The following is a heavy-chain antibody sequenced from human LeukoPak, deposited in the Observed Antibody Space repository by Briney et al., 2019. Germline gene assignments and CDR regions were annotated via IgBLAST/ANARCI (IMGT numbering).Heavy chain of an antibody. J-gene: IGHJ5*02. D-gene: IGHD3-22*01. CDR1: GYTLTELS. CDR2: FDPEDGET. Sequence: ASVKVSCKVSGYTLTELSMHWVRQAPGKGLEWMGGFDPEDGETIYAQKFQGRVTMTEDTSTDTAYMELSSLRSEDTAVYYCARENYYDGSGSPSASAPVDRWGQGTLVTVSS. V-gene: IGHV1-24*01. CDR3: ARENYYDGSGSPSASAPVDR.